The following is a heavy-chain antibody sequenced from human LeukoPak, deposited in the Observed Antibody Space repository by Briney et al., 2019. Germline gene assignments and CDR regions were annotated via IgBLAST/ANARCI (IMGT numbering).Heavy chain of an antibody. CDR3: AREWEPEVGYFDY. D-gene: IGHD1-26*01. J-gene: IGHJ4*02. V-gene: IGHV1-69*05. CDR1: GGTFSSYA. Sequence: SVKVSCKASGGTFSSYAISWVRQAPGQGLEWMGGIIPIFGTANYAQKFQGRVTITTDEPTSTAYMELSSLRSEDTAVYYCAREWEPEVGYFDYWGQGTLVTVSS. CDR2: IIPIFGTA.